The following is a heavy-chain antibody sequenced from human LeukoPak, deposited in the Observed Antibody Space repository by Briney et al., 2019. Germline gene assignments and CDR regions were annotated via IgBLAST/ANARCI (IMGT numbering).Heavy chain of an antibody. V-gene: IGHV4-59*08. D-gene: IGHD3-16*02. CDR1: GGSISSYY. CDR2: IYYSGST. CDR3: ARHSLYYDYVWGSYRYPSYFDY. J-gene: IGHJ4*02. Sequence: PSETLSLTCTVSGGSISSYYWSWIRQPPGKGLEWIGYIYYSGSTNYNPSLKSRVTISVDTSKNQFSPKLSSVTAADTAVYYCARHSLYYDYVWGSYRYPSYFDYWGQGTLVTVSS.